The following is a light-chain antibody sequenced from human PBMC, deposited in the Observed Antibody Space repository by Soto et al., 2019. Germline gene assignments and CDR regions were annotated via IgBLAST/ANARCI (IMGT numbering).Light chain of an antibody. V-gene: IGKV3-20*01. Sequence: EIVTMQSRGTLCFSPGERTTVSCRASQSVGNNLAWFQQKPGQTPRLLFNGASTRATGIPARFTGSGSGTDFTLTISRLEPEDFEVYYCQQYGRSGTFGQGSKVDIK. CDR2: GAS. J-gene: IGKJ1*01. CDR3: QQYGRSGT. CDR1: QSVGNN.